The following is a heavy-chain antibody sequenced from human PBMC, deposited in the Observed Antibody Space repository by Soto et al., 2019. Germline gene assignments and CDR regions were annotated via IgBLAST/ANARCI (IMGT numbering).Heavy chain of an antibody. Sequence: QVQLQESGPGLVKPSETLSLTCTVSGGSISSYYWSWIRQPPGKGLEWIGYIYYSGSTNYHPSLKSRVTISVDTSKNQFSLKLSSVTAADTTVYYCVAGSGWYEPLGYWGQGTLVTVSS. CDR2: IYYSGST. J-gene: IGHJ4*02. CDR1: GGSISSYY. D-gene: IGHD6-19*01. CDR3: VAGSGWYEPLGY. V-gene: IGHV4-59*01.